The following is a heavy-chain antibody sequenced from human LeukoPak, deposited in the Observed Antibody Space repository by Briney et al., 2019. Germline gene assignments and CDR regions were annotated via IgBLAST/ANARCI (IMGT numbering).Heavy chain of an antibody. D-gene: IGHD3-22*01. CDR2: IRRTGGST. Sequence: GGSLRLSCAASGFTFSSYAMSWVRQAPGKGLEWVSAIRRTGGSTYYADSVKGRFTISRDNSKNTLYLQMNSLRAEDTAVYYCANTDYYDTSALDYWDQGTLVTVSS. CDR3: ANTDYYDTSALDY. CDR1: GFTFSSYA. J-gene: IGHJ4*02. V-gene: IGHV3-23*01.